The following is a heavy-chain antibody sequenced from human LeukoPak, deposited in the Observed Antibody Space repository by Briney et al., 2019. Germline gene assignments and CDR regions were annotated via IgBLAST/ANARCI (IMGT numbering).Heavy chain of an antibody. J-gene: IGHJ4*02. CDR2: RRSGPDT. CDR1: GFTFGSSA. V-gene: IGHV3-23*01. Sequence: GGSLRLSCAASGFTFGSSAMSWVRQAPGKGPEWVSTRRSGPDTYYADSVKGRFTIFRDNSKNTLYLQMNSLRAEDTAVYYCAKGSLGSWYYFDYWGQGTLVTVSS. D-gene: IGHD6-13*01. CDR3: AKGSLGSWYYFDY.